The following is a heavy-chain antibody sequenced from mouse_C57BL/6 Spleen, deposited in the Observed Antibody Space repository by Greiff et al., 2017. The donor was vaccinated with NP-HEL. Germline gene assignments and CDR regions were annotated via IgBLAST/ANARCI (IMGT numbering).Heavy chain of an antibody. Sequence: EVQVVESGGGLVKPGGSLKLSCAASGFTFSSYAMSWVRQTPEKRLEWVATISAGGSYTYYPDNVKGRFTISRDNAKNNLYLQMRHLKSEDTAMYYCARVYYGSSPYYLDYRGQSTTLTVSS. CDR2: ISAGGSYT. CDR1: GFTFSSYA. D-gene: IGHD1-1*01. V-gene: IGHV5-4*01. J-gene: IGHJ2*01. CDR3: ARVYYGSSPYYLDY.